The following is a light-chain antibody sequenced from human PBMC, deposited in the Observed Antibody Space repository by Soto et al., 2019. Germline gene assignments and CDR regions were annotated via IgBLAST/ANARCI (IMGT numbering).Light chain of an antibody. CDR2: GAS. CDR3: QQYNNWWT. V-gene: IGKV3-15*01. Sequence: EIVMTQSPATLSVSLGERATLTCRASQSVNSNLAWYQQKPGQAPRLLISGASTRATGIPARFSGSGSETDFTLTISSLQSEDLAVYYCQQYNNWWTFGQGTKVEIK. J-gene: IGKJ1*01. CDR1: QSVNSN.